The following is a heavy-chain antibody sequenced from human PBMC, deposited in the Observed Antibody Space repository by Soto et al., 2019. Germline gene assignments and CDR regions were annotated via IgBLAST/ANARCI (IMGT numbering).Heavy chain of an antibody. Sequence: QVQLVQSGAEVKKPGASVKVSCKASVYTFSSYGFSWVRQAPGQGLEWMGWISAYNGNTNYAQKFQVRVTMTTETSTSTAYMERRSLRYDDTAVYYCARGNRIEAFDIWGQGTLVTVSS. V-gene: IGHV1-18*01. J-gene: IGHJ3*02. CDR2: ISAYNGNT. D-gene: IGHD2-15*01. CDR1: VYTFSSYG. CDR3: ARGNRIEAFDI.